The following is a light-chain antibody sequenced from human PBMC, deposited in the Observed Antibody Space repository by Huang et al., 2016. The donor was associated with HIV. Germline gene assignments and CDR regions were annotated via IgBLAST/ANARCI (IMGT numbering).Light chain of an antibody. CDR1: QSVSSN. CDR2: GAS. CDR3: QQYNNWPPDPT. V-gene: IGKV3-15*01. J-gene: IGKJ2*01. Sequence: EIVMTQSPATLSVSPGERATLSCRASQSVSSNVACYQPKPGQVPRLLIYGASTRATGIPDRFSGSGSETEFTLSISSLQSEDFAFYYCQQYNNWPPDPTFGQGTKLEIK.